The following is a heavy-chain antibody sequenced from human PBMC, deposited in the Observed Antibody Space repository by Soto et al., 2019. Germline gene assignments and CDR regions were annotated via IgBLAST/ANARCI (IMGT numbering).Heavy chain of an antibody. CDR3: ARILSGYYSSSWYPTSRWFDP. V-gene: IGHV2-26*01. CDR1: GFSLSNARMG. J-gene: IGHJ5*02. Sequence: GSGPTLVNPTETLTLTCTVSGFSLSNARMGVSWIRQPPGKALEWLAHIFSNDEKSYSTSLKSRLTISKDTSKSQVVLTVTNMDPVDTATYYCARILSGYYSSSWYPTSRWFDPWGQGTLVTVSS. D-gene: IGHD6-13*01. CDR2: IFSNDEK.